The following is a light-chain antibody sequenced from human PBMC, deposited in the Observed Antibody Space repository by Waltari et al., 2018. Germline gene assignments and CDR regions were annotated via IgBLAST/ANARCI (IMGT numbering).Light chain of an antibody. CDR3: QQYNNWPRT. CDR1: QSISST. CDR2: GAS. V-gene: IGKV3-15*01. J-gene: IGKJ1*01. Sequence: EIVMTQSPVTLSVSPGERATLSCRASQSISSTLAWYQQKPGQAPRLLIYGASTRAIDIPARFSGSGSGTEFTLTISSLQSEDFAVYYCQQYNNWPRTFGQGTKVEIK.